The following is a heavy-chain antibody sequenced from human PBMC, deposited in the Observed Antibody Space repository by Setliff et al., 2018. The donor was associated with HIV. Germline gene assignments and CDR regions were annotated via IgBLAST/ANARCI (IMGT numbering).Heavy chain of an antibody. CDR3: ARARWNDVPPLYYSDL. D-gene: IGHD1-1*01. Sequence: ASVKVSCKASGYSFSNYAMNWVRQAPGQGLEWMGWININTGNPTYAQGFTGRFVFSLDTSVSTAYLQTSSLKAEDTAVYYCARARWNDVPPLYYSDLWGQGTLVTVSS. J-gene: IGHJ4*02. V-gene: IGHV7-4-1*02. CDR2: ININTGNP. CDR1: GYSFSNYA.